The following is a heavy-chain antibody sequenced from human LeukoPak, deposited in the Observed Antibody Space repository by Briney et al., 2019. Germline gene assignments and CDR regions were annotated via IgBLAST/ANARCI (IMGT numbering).Heavy chain of an antibody. CDR2: ISSSSSYI. Sequence: GGSLRLSCAASEFTFSSYNMNWVRQAPGKGLEWVSSISSSSSYIYYADSVKGRFTISRDNAKNSLYLQMNSLGVDDTAVYYCGTYSINNAREFQYWGQGTLVTVPS. CDR3: GTYSINNAREFQY. D-gene: IGHD4-11*01. J-gene: IGHJ1*01. V-gene: IGHV3-21*06. CDR1: EFTFSSYN.